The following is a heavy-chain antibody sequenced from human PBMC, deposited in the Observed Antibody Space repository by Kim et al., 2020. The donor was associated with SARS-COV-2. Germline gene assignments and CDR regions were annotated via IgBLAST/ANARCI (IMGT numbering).Heavy chain of an antibody. J-gene: IGHJ5*02. CDR1: GYSFTSYW. Sequence: GESLKISCKGSGYSFTSYWISWVRQMPGKGLEWMGRIDPSDSYTNYSPSFQGHITISANKSISTAYLQWSSLKASDTAMYYCARSSRYSGSYQGWFDPWGQGTLVTVSS. CDR2: IDPSDSYT. V-gene: IGHV5-10-1*01. D-gene: IGHD1-26*01. CDR3: ARSSRYSGSYQGWFDP.